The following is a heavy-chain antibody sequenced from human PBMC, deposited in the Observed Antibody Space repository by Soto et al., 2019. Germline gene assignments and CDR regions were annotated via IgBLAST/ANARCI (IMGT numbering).Heavy chain of an antibody. CDR2: ISYDGSNK. CDR1: GFTFISYG. CDR3: AKAQDPIYGMDV. Sequence: PGGSLRLSCAASGFTFISYGMHWVRQAPGKGLEWVAVISYDGSNKYYADSVKGRFTISRDNSKNTLYLQMNSLRAEDTAVYYCAKAQDPIYGMDVWGQGTTVTVSS. J-gene: IGHJ6*02. V-gene: IGHV3-30*18.